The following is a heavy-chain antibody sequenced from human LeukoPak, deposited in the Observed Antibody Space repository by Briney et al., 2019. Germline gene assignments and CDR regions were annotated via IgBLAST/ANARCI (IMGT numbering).Heavy chain of an antibody. Sequence: PGGSLRLSCGASGFTFNCEWMSWVRQAPGEGLEWVAIIKPDGSATSYVDSAKGRFTISRDNAKNSLSLQMHSLKVDDTGVYYCVRGGSMDVWGQGTAVTVSS. CDR3: VRGGSMDV. V-gene: IGHV3-7*05. CDR2: IKPDGSAT. CDR1: GFTFNCEW. J-gene: IGHJ6*02.